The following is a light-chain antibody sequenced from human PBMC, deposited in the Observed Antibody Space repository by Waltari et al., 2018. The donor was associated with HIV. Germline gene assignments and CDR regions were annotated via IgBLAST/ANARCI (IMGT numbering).Light chain of an antibody. Sequence: QSGLTQPASVSGSPGQPLPLSCPGTTRHVGGYNYVSWYQQHPGKAPKLIIYEVSNRPSGVSNRFSGSKSGNTASLTISGLQPEDETDYYCSSFSSSSTPYVFGTGTKVTVL. V-gene: IGLV2-14*01. J-gene: IGLJ1*01. CDR1: TRHVGGYNY. CDR3: SSFSSSSTPYV. CDR2: EVS.